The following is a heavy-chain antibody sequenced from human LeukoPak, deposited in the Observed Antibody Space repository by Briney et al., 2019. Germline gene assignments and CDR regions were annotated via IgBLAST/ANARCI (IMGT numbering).Heavy chain of an antibody. CDR1: GFTFSSFA. D-gene: IGHD3-10*01. J-gene: IGHJ4*02. CDR3: ARSFFYGSGSYSLYYFDY. Sequence: PRGSLRLSCAASGFTFSSFAMSWVRQAPGKGLEWVSTISGGGSSTYYADSVKGRFTISRDNSKNTLHLHMISLRAEDTAVYYCARSFFYGSGSYSLYYFDYWGQGTLVTVSS. CDR2: ISGGGSST. V-gene: IGHV3-23*01.